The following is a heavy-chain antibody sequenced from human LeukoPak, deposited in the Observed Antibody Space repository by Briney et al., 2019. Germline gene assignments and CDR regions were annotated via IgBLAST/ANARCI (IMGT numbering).Heavy chain of an antibody. J-gene: IGHJ4*02. CDR3: ARDSRDIVATDQGGTFDY. D-gene: IGHD5-12*01. V-gene: IGHV1-69*05. CDR2: IIPIFGTA. Sequence: ASVKLSCKASGATFSSYAISWVRQAPGQGLEWMGGIIPIFGTANYAQKFQGRVTITTDESTSTAYMELRSLRSDDTAVYYCARDSRDIVATDQGGTFDYWGQGTLVTVSS. CDR1: GATFSSYA.